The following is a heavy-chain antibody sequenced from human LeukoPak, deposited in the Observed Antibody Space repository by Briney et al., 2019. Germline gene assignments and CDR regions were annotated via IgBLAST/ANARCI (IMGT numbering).Heavy chain of an antibody. D-gene: IGHD4-17*01. V-gene: IGHV3-48*01. Sequence: GESLRLPCAASGFTFSNHNMNWVRQAPGKGLEWVSYISTSSTTMYYADSVKGRFTISRDNAKNLLYLQMNSLRAEDTAVYYCAGYGDYAPWGQGTLVTVSS. J-gene: IGHJ5*02. CDR2: ISTSSTTM. CDR1: GFTFSNHN. CDR3: AGYGDYAP.